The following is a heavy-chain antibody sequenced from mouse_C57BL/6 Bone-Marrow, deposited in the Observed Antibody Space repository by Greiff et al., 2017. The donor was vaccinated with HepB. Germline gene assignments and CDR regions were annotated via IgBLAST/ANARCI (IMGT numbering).Heavy chain of an antibody. CDR3: ARAPYYSNPYYFDY. Sequence: QVQLQQPGAELVKPGASVKMSCKASGYTFTSYWITWVKQRPGQGLEWIGDIYPGSGSTNYNEKFKSKATLTVDKSSSTAYMQLSSLTSEDSAVYYCARAPYYSNPYYFDYWGQGTTLTVSS. J-gene: IGHJ2*01. D-gene: IGHD2-5*01. V-gene: IGHV1-55*01. CDR1: GYTFTSYW. CDR2: IYPGSGST.